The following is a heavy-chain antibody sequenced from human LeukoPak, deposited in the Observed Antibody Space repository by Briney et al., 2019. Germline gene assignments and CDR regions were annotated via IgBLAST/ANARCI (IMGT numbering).Heavy chain of an antibody. Sequence: SETLSLNCTVSGGSISSGGYYWSWIRQHPGKGLEWIGYIYYSGSTYYNPSLKSRVTISVDTSKNQFSLKLSSVTAADTAVYYCARVDYHSFDYWGQGTLVTVSS. J-gene: IGHJ4*02. D-gene: IGHD3-9*01. CDR3: ARVDYHSFDY. V-gene: IGHV4-31*03. CDR2: IYYSGST. CDR1: GGSISSGGYY.